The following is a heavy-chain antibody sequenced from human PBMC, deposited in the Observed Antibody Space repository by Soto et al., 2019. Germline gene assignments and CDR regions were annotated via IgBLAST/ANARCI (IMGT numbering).Heavy chain of an antibody. Sequence: PSETLSLTCSVSGYSISSGYCWGWIRQAPGKGLEWIGNIHHSGSTYYNPSLESRVTISIDTSKNQFSLRLTSVTAADTAIYYCARDISASDGDYWGQGTLVTVSS. D-gene: IGHD2-21*01. V-gene: IGHV4-38-2*02. CDR3: ARDISASDGDY. CDR1: GYSISSGYC. J-gene: IGHJ4*02. CDR2: IHHSGST.